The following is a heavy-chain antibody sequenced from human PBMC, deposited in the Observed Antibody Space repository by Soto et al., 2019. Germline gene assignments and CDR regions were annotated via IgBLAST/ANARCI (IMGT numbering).Heavy chain of an antibody. J-gene: IGHJ6*03. Sequence: PGGSLRLSCAASGFTFSSYAMSWVRQAPGKGLEWVSGISGSGGSTYYADSVKGRFTISRDNSKNTLYLQMNSLRAEDTAVYYCAKGLSYSSPSWDYYYMDVWGKGTTVTVSS. D-gene: IGHD6-6*01. CDR2: ISGSGGST. CDR3: AKGLSYSSPSWDYYYMDV. V-gene: IGHV3-23*01. CDR1: GFTFSSYA.